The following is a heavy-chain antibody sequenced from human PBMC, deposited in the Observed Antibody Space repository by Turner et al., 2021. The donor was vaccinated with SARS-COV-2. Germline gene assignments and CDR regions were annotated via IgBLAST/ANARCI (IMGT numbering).Heavy chain of an antibody. CDR3: ARCLVVGTRNWIDP. V-gene: IGHV1-18*01. J-gene: IGHJ5*02. CDR1: GYTFSSQG. CDR2: ISSYNGST. D-gene: IGHD2-15*01. Sequence: QVQLVQSGAEVKKPGASVMVSCKASGYTFSSQGISWVRQAPGQGLEWIEWISSYNGSTDYARKFQGRVTITTDTSTSTAYMELKSLKADDTAVYYCARCLVVGTRNWIDPWGQGTLVTVSS.